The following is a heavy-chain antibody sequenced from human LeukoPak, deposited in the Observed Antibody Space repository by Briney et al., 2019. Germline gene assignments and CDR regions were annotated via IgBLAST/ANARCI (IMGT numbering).Heavy chain of an antibody. J-gene: IGHJ3*02. Sequence: SETLSLTCSVSGGSVSSGSYYWSWIRQPAGKGLEWIGRVYPSGSTNYNPSLKSRLTISVDTSKNHFSLKLSSVTAADTAVYYCASLKNYYDSSGYLVTDAFDIWGQGTMVTVSS. CDR1: GGSVSSGSYY. CDR3: ASLKNYYDSSGYLVTDAFDI. CDR2: VYPSGST. D-gene: IGHD3-22*01. V-gene: IGHV4-61*02.